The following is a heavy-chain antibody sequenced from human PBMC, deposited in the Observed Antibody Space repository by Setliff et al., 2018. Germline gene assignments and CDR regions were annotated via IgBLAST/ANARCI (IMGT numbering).Heavy chain of an antibody. V-gene: IGHV4-4*08. CDR3: VRVEAGYCSSTSCYVVGAFDI. CDR1: GGGSINNYY. D-gene: IGHD2-2*03. J-gene: IGHJ3*02. Sequence: SETLSLTCTVSGGGSINNYYWSWVRQPPGKGLEWIGYIYTSGSTNYNPSLKSRGTISVDTSRNQFSLKLSSVTAADTAVYYCVRVEAGYCSSTSCYVVGAFDIWGQGTMVTVSS. CDR2: IYTSGST.